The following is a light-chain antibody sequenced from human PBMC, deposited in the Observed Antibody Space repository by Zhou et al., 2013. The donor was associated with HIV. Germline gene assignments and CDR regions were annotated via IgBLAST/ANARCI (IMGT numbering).Light chain of an antibody. J-gene: IGKJ4*01. Sequence: EIVLTQSPGTLSLSPGERATLSCRASQSVSSSLAWYQQKPGQAPRLLIYGASTRATGIPARFSGSGSGTEFTLTISSLQSEDFAVYYCQQYNDWPLTFGGGTKVEIE. CDR2: GAS. CDR1: QSVSSS. CDR3: QQYNDWPLT. V-gene: IGKV3-15*01.